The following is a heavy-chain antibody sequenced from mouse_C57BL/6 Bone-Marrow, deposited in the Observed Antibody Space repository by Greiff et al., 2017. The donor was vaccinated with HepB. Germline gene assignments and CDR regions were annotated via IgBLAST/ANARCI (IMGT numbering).Heavy chain of an antibody. J-gene: IGHJ2*01. CDR3: SRHRRLFNFDD. D-gene: IGHD3-2*02. CDR2: IDPEAGGT. V-gene: IGHV1-15*01. CDR1: GYTFTDYE. Sequence: QVQLQQSGAELVRPGASVTLSCTASGYTFTDYEMHWVKQTPVHGLEWIGGIDPEAGGTAYNQKFKGKAILTADKSSSTAYMELRSLTSEDSAVYYCSRHRRLFNFDDWGQGTTLTVSS.